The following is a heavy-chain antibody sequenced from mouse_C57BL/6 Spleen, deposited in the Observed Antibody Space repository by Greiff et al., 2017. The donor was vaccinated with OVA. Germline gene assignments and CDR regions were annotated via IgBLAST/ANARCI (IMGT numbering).Heavy chain of an antibody. CDR3: TTYYGYYYFDY. J-gene: IGHJ2*01. CDR2: IDPETGGT. CDR1: GYTFTDYE. V-gene: IGHV1-15*01. Sequence: VQLQQSGAELVRPGASVTLSCKASGYTFTDYEMHWVKQTPVHGLEWIGAIDPETGGTAYNQKFKGKAILTADNSSSTAYMELRSLTSEDSAVYYCTTYYGYYYFDYWGQGTTLTVSS. D-gene: IGHD2-9*01.